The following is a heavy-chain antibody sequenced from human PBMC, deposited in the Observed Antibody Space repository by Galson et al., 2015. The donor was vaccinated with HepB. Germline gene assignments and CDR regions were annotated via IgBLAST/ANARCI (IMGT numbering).Heavy chain of an antibody. CDR1: GFTFSSYS. Sequence: SLRLSCAASGFTFSSYSMNWVRQAPGKGLEWVSFISSSSGYIYYADSVKGRFTISRDNAKNSLYLQMNSLRAEDTAVYYCAKDSWRSGYDLRSDAFDIWGQGTMVTVSS. D-gene: IGHD5-12*01. J-gene: IGHJ3*02. V-gene: IGHV3-21*04. CDR3: AKDSWRSGYDLRSDAFDI. CDR2: ISSSSGYI.